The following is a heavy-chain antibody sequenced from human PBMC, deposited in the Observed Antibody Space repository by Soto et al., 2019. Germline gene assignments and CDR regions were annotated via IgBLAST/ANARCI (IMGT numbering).Heavy chain of an antibody. CDR1: GGSISSYY. D-gene: IGHD3-16*01. Sequence: QVQLQESGPGLVKPSETLSLTCTVSGGSISSYYWSWIRQPPGKGLEWIGYIYYSGSTNYNPSLKSRVTISVDTSKNQFSLKLSSVTASDTAVYYCARAWGYYFDYWGQGTLVTVSS. CDR2: IYYSGST. CDR3: ARAWGYYFDY. V-gene: IGHV4-59*01. J-gene: IGHJ4*02.